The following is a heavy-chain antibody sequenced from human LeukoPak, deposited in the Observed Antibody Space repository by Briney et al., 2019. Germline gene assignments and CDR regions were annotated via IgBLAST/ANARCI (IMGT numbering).Heavy chain of an antibody. CDR3: ARDGYSYGDNGEDY. D-gene: IGHD5-18*01. J-gene: IGHJ4*02. Sequence: SVKVSCKASGGTFSSYAISWVRQAPGQGLEWMGRIIPIFGTANYARKFHGRVTITTDESTSTAYMELSSLRSDDTAVYYCARDGYSYGDNGEDYWGQGTLATVSS. CDR1: GGTFSSYA. V-gene: IGHV1-69*05. CDR2: IIPIFGTA.